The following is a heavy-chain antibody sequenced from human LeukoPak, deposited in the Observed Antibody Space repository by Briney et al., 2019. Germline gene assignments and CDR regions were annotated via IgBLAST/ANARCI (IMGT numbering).Heavy chain of an antibody. D-gene: IGHD3-22*01. CDR2: INTDGSTT. Sequence: GGSLRLSCAGSGFTFSSYWIHWVRQAPGEGLVWVSRINTDGSTTTYADSVKGRFTISRDNAKNTLYLQMNSLRVEDTAVYYCTRSMFYDSSGYYFDPWGQGTLVTVSS. CDR3: TRSMFYDSSGYYFDP. J-gene: IGHJ4*02. CDR1: GFTFSSYW. V-gene: IGHV3-74*01.